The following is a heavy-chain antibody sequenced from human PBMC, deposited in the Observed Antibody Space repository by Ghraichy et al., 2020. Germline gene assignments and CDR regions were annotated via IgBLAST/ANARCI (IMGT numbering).Heavy chain of an antibody. Sequence: ASVKVSCKASGYTFTSYGISWVRQAPGQGLEWMGWISAYNGNTNYAQKLQGRVTMTTDTSTSTAYMELRSLRSDDTAVYYCAREELGYSGYDVVELPLYMDVWGKGTTVTVSS. J-gene: IGHJ6*03. CDR1: GYTFTSYG. CDR3: AREELGYSGYDVVELPLYMDV. CDR2: ISAYNGNT. D-gene: IGHD5-12*01. V-gene: IGHV1-18*04.